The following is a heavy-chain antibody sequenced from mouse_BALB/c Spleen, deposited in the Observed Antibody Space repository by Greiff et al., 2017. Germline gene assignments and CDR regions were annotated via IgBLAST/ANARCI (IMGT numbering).Heavy chain of an antibody. CDR2: ISSGGSYT. V-gene: IGHV5-9-4*01. J-gene: IGHJ2*01. CDR3: ARWGYDYLAY. Sequence: EVHLVESGGGLVKPGGSLKLSCAASGFTFSSYAMSWVRQSPEKRLEWVAEISSGGSYTYYPDTVTGRFTISRDNAKNTLYLEMSSLKSEDTAMYYCARWGYDYLAYWGQGTTLTVSS. CDR1: GFTFSSYA. D-gene: IGHD2-2*01.